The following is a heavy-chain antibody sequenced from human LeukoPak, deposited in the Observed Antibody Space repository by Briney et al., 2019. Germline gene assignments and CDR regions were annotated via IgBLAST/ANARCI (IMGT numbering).Heavy chain of an antibody. V-gene: IGHV3-11*04. CDR1: GFTFSDYY. J-gene: IGHJ4*02. CDR2: ISSSGSSI. CDR3: ARRRLSSSWYPDYFDY. Sequence: GGSLRLSCAASGFTFSDYYMSWIRQAPGKGLEWLSYISSSGSSIYYADSVKGRFTISRDNAKNSLYLQTNSLRAEDTAVYYCARRRLSSSWYPDYFDYWGQGTLVTVSS. D-gene: IGHD6-13*01.